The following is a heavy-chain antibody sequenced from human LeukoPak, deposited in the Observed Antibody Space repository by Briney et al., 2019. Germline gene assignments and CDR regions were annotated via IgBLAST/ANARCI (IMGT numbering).Heavy chain of an antibody. Sequence: GGSLRLSCAASGFTFSDYAITWVRQAPGKGLEWVSAISGSGGTTYYADSVKGRFTISRDNSKNTLYLQMNSLRAEDTAIYFCRKRWHGNSRVLDYWGQGTLVTVSS. CDR1: GFTFSDYA. V-gene: IGHV3-23*01. J-gene: IGHJ4*02. CDR2: ISGSGGTT. D-gene: IGHD4-23*01. CDR3: RKRWHGNSRVLDY.